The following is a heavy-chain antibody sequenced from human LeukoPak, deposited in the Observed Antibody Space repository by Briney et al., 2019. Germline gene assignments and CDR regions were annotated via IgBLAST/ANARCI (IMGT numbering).Heavy chain of an antibody. CDR3: AREVQWERPDY. D-gene: IGHD1-26*01. V-gene: IGHV3-48*03. Sequence: GGSLRLSCAASGFTFSSYEMNWVRQAPGKGLEWVSYITADGTYKYDADSVKGRFTISRDNAKNSLYLQMNSLRVDDTAIYYCAREVQWERPDYWGQGTLVTVSS. CDR1: GFTFSSYE. J-gene: IGHJ4*02. CDR2: ITADGTYK.